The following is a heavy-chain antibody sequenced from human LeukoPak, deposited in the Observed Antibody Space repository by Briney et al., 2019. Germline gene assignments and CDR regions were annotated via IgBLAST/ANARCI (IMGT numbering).Heavy chain of an antibody. CDR3: ARDFGGNDFDY. CDR1: GFTFSSYS. CDR2: ISSSGSYI. V-gene: IGHV3-21*01. D-gene: IGHD4-23*01. Sequence: GGSPRLSCAASGFTFSSYSMNWVRQAPGKGLEWVSSISSSGSYIYYADSVKGRFTISRDNAKNSLYLQMNSLRAEDTAVYYCARDFGGNDFDYWGQGTLVTVSS. J-gene: IGHJ4*02.